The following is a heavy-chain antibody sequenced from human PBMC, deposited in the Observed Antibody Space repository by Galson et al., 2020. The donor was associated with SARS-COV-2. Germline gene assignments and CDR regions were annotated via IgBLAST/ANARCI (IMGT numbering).Heavy chain of an antibody. CDR3: AKDISPIVLMWFGD. CDR2: IIWNSGTI. V-gene: IGHV3-9*01. D-gene: IGHD3-10*01. Sequence: GGSLRLSCAASGFPFDDHAMHWVRQAPGKGLEWVSGIIWNSGTIAYADSVKGRFTISRDNAKNSLYLQMNSLRPEDTAMYYCAKDISPIVLMWFGDWGQGTLVSVSS. J-gene: IGHJ4*02. CDR1: GFPFDDHA.